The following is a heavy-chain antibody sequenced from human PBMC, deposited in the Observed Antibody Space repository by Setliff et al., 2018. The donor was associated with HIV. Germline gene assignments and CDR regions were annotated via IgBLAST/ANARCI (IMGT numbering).Heavy chain of an antibody. D-gene: IGHD2-15*01. V-gene: IGHV3-23*01. J-gene: IGHJ3*01. CDR3: ARDRPRRIVVATNLPNAFDV. CDR1: GFIFSSYA. CDR2: ISGSSGST. Sequence: GGSLRLSCAASGFIFSSYAMSWVRQAPGKGLEWVSAISGSSGSTYYADSVKGRFTISRDNSNNTLYLQMHGLRADDTAVYYCARDRPRRIVVATNLPNAFDVWGHGTLVTVSS.